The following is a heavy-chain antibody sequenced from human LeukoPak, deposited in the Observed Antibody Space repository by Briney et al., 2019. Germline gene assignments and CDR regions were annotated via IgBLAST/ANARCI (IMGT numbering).Heavy chain of an antibody. CDR1: GGSVTSASHY. V-gene: IGHV4-39*01. CDR3: TRHHDYGDKIDY. J-gene: IGHJ4*02. D-gene: IGHD4-23*01. Sequence: SETLSLTCTVSGGSVTSASHYWAWIRQPPGKGLEWIGSIHYSGSTYYSPSLKSRLIISGDTSKSQSSLKLTFVTAADTAVYYCTRHHDYGDKIDYWGQGTLVTVSS. CDR2: IHYSGST.